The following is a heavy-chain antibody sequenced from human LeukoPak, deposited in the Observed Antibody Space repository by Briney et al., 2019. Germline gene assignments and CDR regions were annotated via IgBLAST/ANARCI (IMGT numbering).Heavy chain of an antibody. CDR3: ARDGTVTAGPFDP. CDR1: GITFSSFG. Sequence: SGGSLRLSCAASGITFSSFGMHWVRQAPGKGLEWVAFIWYEGSNKYYADSVKGRFTISRDNSKNTLYLQMNSLRVEDTAVYYCARDGTVTAGPFDPWGQGTLVTVSS. CDR2: IWYEGSNK. D-gene: IGHD4-11*01. V-gene: IGHV3-33*01. J-gene: IGHJ5*02.